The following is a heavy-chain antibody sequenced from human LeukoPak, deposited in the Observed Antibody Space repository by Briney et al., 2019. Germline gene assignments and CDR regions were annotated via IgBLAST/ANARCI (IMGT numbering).Heavy chain of an antibody. CDR1: GGSISSSSYY. D-gene: IGHD5-24*01. CDR2: IYYSGST. J-gene: IGHJ4*02. Sequence: SETLSLTCTVSGGSISSSSYYWGWIRQPPGKGLEWIGSIYYSGSTYYNPSLKSRVTISVDTSKNQFSLKLSSVTAADTAVYYCARDSRRDGLPFDYWGQGTLVTVSS. CDR3: ARDSRRDGLPFDY. V-gene: IGHV4-39*07.